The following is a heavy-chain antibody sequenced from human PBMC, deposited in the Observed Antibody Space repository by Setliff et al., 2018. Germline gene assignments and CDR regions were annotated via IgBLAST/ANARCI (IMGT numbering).Heavy chain of an antibody. V-gene: IGHV3-74*01. Sequence: LRLSCAASGFTFSSYWMHWVRQAPGKGLVWVSRINTNGDSTTNADSVKGRFTISRDNAKNTLYLQMNSLRAEDAAVYYCARKQGGAFDIWGQGTKVTVSS. CDR3: ARKQGGAFDI. CDR2: INTNGDST. D-gene: IGHD1-26*01. J-gene: IGHJ3*02. CDR1: GFTFSSYW.